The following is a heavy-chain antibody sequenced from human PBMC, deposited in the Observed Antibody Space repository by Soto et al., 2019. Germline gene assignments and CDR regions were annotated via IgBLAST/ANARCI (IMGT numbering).Heavy chain of an antibody. CDR1: GDSISSGNYY. CDR2: IYYSGSA. D-gene: IGHD5-12*01. J-gene: IGHJ4*02. V-gene: IGHV4-30-4*01. Sequence: QVQLQESGPGLVKPSQTLSLTCSVSGDSISSGNYYWSWIRQPPGKGLEWIGYIYYSGSAYYNPSLKSRVTISVDTSKNHFSLKLSAVTAADTAVYYGARDQGGYANFDYWGQGTLVTVSS. CDR3: ARDQGGYANFDY.